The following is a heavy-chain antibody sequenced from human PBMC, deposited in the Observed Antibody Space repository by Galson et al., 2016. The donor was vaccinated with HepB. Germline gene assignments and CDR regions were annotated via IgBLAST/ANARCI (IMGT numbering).Heavy chain of an antibody. V-gene: IGHV3-23*01. Sequence: SLRLSCAASGFTFSSYPINWVRQAPGKGLEWVSAISSSGDNTYYADSVKGRFTISRDNSKNTLYLHMNSLRAEDTDVYYCASQGALWAGGFGYWGQGALVTVSS. CDR3: ASQGALWAGGFGY. D-gene: IGHD3-16*01. CDR2: ISSSGDNT. CDR1: GFTFSSYP. J-gene: IGHJ4*02.